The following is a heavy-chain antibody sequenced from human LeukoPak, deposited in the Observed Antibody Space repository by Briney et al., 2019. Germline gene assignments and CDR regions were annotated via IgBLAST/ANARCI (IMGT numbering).Heavy chain of an antibody. Sequence: TPSETLSLTCTVSGGSISSSSYYWGWIRQPPGKGLEWIGSIYYSGSTYYNPSLKSRVTISVDTSKNQFSLKLSSVTAADTAVYYCARAPTVTFFDYWGQGTLVTVSS. D-gene: IGHD4-17*01. V-gene: IGHV4-39*01. CDR1: GGSISSSSYY. CDR2: IYYSGST. J-gene: IGHJ4*02. CDR3: ARAPTVTFFDY.